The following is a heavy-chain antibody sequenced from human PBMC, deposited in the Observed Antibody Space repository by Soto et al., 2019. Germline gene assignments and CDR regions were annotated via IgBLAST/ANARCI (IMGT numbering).Heavy chain of an antibody. V-gene: IGHV1-69*01. D-gene: IGHD3-3*01. J-gene: IGHJ4*02. CDR1: GATFSSFA. Sequence: QVQLLQSGAEVKKPGSSLKVSCKASGATFSSFAFSWVRQAPGQGLEWMGVIIPMFDTIKFARKFQGRVTLTADESTGTDYMELDRLTSEDTAVYYCASPLRWSGYYIAFDYWGQGTLVIVSS. CDR3: ASPLRWSGYYIAFDY. CDR2: IIPMFDTI.